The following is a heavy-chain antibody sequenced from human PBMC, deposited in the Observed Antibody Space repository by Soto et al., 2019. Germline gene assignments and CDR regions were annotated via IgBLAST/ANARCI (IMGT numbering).Heavy chain of an antibody. CDR1: GYTFTSYD. V-gene: IGHV1-8*01. J-gene: IGHJ4*02. Sequence: ASVKVSCKASGYTFTSYDINWVRQATGQGLEWMGWMNPNSGNTGYAQKFQGRVTMTRNTSISTAYMELSSLRSEDTAVYYCARGLGAAAGIRSHVDYWGQGTLVTVSS. D-gene: IGHD6-13*01. CDR3: ARGLGAAAGIRSHVDY. CDR2: MNPNSGNT.